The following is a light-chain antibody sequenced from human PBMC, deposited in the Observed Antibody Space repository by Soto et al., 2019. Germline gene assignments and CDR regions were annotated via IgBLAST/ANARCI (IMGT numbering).Light chain of an antibody. Sequence: ILMTQSPATLSVSPGERVTLSCGASETISSNLAWYQHRPGQAPRLLIYDASNRATGIPARFSGSGSGTDFTLTISSLEPEDFAVYYCQQRTFGQGTKVEIK. V-gene: IGKV3-11*01. J-gene: IGKJ1*01. CDR2: DAS. CDR1: ETISSN. CDR3: QQRT.